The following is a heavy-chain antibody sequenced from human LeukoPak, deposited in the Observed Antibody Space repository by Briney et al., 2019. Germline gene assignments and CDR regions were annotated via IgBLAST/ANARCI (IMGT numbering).Heavy chain of an antibody. D-gene: IGHD3-10*01. V-gene: IGHV3-23*01. J-gene: IGHJ6*03. CDR3: ARFAAGGSYYYYMDV. CDR2: ISGSGGST. Sequence: GGSLRLSCAASGFTFSSYAMSWVRQAPGKGLEWVSAISGSGGSTYYADSVKGRFTISRDNAKNSLYLQMNSLRADDTAVYYCARFAAGGSYYYYMDVWGKGTTVTVSS. CDR1: GFTFSSYA.